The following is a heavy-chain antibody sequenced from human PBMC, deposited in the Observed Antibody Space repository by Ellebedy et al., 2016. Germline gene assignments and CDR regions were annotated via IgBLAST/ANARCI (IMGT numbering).Heavy chain of an antibody. CDR3: ATGNYSHMALDY. J-gene: IGHJ4*02. V-gene: IGHV4-59*12. CDR1: GGSISGSY. D-gene: IGHD1-7*01. CDR2: LHIDGRT. Sequence: GSLRLSCTVSGGSISGSYWSWIRQSPGKGLEWIGYLHIDGRTDFNPSLKSRVTISVDTSKNQFSLKLSSVTAADTAVYYCATGNYSHMALDYWGQGTLVTVSS.